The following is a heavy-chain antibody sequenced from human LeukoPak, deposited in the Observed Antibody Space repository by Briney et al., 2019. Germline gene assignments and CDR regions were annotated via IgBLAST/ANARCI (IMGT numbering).Heavy chain of an antibody. D-gene: IGHD3-22*01. CDR2: IYYSGST. CDR3: ARRSSGYAHAFDI. Sequence: SETLSLTCTVSGGSLSSGDYYWSWIRQPPGKGLEWIGYIYYSGSTNYNPSLKSRVTISVDTSKNQFSLKLSSVTAADTAVYYCARRSSGYAHAFDIWGQGTMVTVSS. V-gene: IGHV4-61*08. CDR1: GGSLSSGDYY. J-gene: IGHJ3*02.